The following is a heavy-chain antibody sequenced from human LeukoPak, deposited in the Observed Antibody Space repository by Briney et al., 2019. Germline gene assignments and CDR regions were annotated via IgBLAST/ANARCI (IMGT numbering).Heavy chain of an antibody. CDR1: GYSFTSYW. CDR3: ARPIWSGYLGPSDY. Sequence: GESLKISCKGSGYSFTSYWIGWVRQMPGKGLEWMGIIYPGDSDTRYSPSFQGQVTISADKSVNTAYLQLSSLKASDTAIYYCARPIWSGYLGPSDYWGQGTLVTVSS. J-gene: IGHJ4*02. V-gene: IGHV5-51*01. CDR2: IYPGDSDT. D-gene: IGHD3-3*01.